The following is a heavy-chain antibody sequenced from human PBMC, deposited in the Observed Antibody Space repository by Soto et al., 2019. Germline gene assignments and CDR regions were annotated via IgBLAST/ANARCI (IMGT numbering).Heavy chain of an antibody. J-gene: IGHJ6*03. D-gene: IGHD3-10*01. V-gene: IGHV1-69*08. CDR3: AREEVCYNMGTFTFYYLDV. CDR1: GGTFTSDT. CDR2: IIPILGTG. Sequence: QVQLVQSGPEVKKSGSSVKVSCKLSGGTFTSDTISWLRRAPGQGLEWMGRIIPILGTGNYAQKFQGRITNPEDKSTNTGDMELSSLTYDYTAIYYCAREEVCYNMGTFTFYYLDVWGNGTTVTVSS.